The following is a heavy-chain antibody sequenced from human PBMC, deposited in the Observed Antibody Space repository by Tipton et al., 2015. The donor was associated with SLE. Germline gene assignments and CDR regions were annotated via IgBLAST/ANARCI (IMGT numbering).Heavy chain of an antibody. CDR1: GFTFSSYG. J-gene: IGHJ4*02. V-gene: IGHV3-23*01. CDR2: ISGSGGST. D-gene: IGHD3-10*01. Sequence: SLRLSCAASGFTFSSYGMSWVRQAPGKGLEWVSAISGSGGSTYYADSVKGRFTISRDNSKNTLYLQMNSLRAEDTAVYYCAKDSRFRTGSYLIPFFDYWGQGTLVTVSS. CDR3: AKDSRFRTGSYLIPFFDY.